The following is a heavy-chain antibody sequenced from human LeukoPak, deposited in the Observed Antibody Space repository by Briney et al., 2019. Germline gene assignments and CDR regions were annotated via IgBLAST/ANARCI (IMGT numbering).Heavy chain of an antibody. D-gene: IGHD3-3*01. V-gene: IGHV3-53*05. CDR3: AKGPQGFWSGYYLDY. CDR1: GFTVSSNY. Sequence: GGSLRLSCAASGFTVSSNYMSWVRQAPGKGLEWVSVIYSGGSTYYADSVKGRFTISRDNSKNTLYLQMNSLRAEDTAVYYCAKGPQGFWSGYYLDYWGQGTLVTVSS. J-gene: IGHJ4*02. CDR2: IYSGGST.